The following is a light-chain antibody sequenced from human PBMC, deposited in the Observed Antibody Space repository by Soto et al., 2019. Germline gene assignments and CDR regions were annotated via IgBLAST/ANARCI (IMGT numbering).Light chain of an antibody. V-gene: IGKV1-27*01. CDR1: QGISNY. Sequence: DIQMTQSPSSLSASVGDRVTITCRASQGISNYLAWYQQKPGKVPKLLIYAASTLQSGVPSRFSGSGSGADFTLTISSLQPEDSAVYYCQQYGSSGTFGQGTKVDIK. CDR3: QQYGSSGT. J-gene: IGKJ1*01. CDR2: AAS.